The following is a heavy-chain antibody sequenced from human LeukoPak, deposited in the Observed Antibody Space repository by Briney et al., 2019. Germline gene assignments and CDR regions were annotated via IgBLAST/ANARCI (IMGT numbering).Heavy chain of an antibody. D-gene: IGHD2-15*01. V-gene: IGHV3-21*01. Sequence: GGSLRLSCAASGFTFSSYSMYWVRQAPGKGLEWVSSISSSSSYIYYADSVKGRFTISRDNAKNSLYLQMNSLRAEDTAVYYCASSSEPYCSGGSCYTYWGQGTLVTVSS. CDR2: ISSSSSYI. CDR1: GFTFSSYS. J-gene: IGHJ4*02. CDR3: ASSSEPYCSGGSCYTY.